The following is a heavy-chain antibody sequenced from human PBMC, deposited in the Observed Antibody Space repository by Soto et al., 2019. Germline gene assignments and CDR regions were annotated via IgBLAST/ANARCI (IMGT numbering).Heavy chain of an antibody. CDR1: GFTFNNYG. D-gene: IGHD4-17*01. V-gene: IGHV3-30*18. CDR2: ISFDGSSI. CDR3: AKRIESMSSYGADYFDY. Sequence: QVQLVESGGGVVQPGRSLRLSCTASGFTFNNYGMHWVRQAPGKGLEWVAVISFDGSSIYYADSVKGRFTISRDNSKNTLYLQMNSLTVEDTGVYYCAKRIESMSSYGADYFDYWGQGTLVSVSS. J-gene: IGHJ4*02.